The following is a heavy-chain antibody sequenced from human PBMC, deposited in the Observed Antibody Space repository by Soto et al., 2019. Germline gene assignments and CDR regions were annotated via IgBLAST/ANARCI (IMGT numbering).Heavy chain of an antibody. CDR3: ARDRSVRVRFLEWFGPGDAFDI. Sequence: GGSLRLSCAASGFTFSSYSMNWVRQAPGKGLEWVSSISSSSSYIYYADSVKGRFTISRDNAKNSLYLQMTSLRAEDTAVYYCARDRSVRVRFLEWFGPGDAFDIGAQGTMVT. CDR2: ISSSSSYI. D-gene: IGHD3-3*01. CDR1: GFTFSSYS. V-gene: IGHV3-21*01. J-gene: IGHJ3*02.